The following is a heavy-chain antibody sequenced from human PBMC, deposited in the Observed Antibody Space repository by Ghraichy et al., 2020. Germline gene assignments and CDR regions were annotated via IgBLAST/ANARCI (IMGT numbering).Heavy chain of an antibody. J-gene: IGHJ2*01. D-gene: IGHD6-13*01. CDR2: ISGRGTET. CDR1: GFTFDDYA. Sequence: GESLRLSCAASGFTFDDYAMSWVRQVPGKGLEWVAAISGRGTETYYADSVKGRFTISRDTSKNTLSVQMNSLRGEDTAVYYCAKGFSSTGAWYFDLWGRGALVTVSS. V-gene: IGHV3-23*01. CDR3: AKGFSSTGAWYFDL.